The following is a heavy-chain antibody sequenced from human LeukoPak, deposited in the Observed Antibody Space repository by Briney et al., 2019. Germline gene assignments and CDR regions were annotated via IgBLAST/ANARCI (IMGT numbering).Heavy chain of an antibody. CDR3: ARVGNGHFDY. CDR1: GGAISSYY. V-gene: IGHV4-59*01. CDR2: VYYSGNT. D-gene: IGHD2-8*01. Sequence: SETLSLTCIVSGGAISSYYWSWIRQPPGKTLEWIGYVYYSGNTNYSPSLKSRLTISIDTSKNQFSLKLSSVPAADTAVYYCARVGNGHFDYWGQGTLVTVSS. J-gene: IGHJ4*02.